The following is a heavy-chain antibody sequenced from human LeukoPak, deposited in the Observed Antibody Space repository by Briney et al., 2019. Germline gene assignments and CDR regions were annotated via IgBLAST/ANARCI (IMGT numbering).Heavy chain of an antibody. J-gene: IGHJ4*02. CDR2: IYYSGST. Sequence: SETLSLTCTVSGGSISSGGYYRSWIRQHPGKGLEWIGYIYYSGSTYYNPSLKSRVTISVDTSKNQFSLKLSSVTAADTAVYYCARYYYDSSGYYYPTFDYWGQGTLVTVSS. CDR1: GGSISSGGYY. V-gene: IGHV4-31*03. CDR3: ARYYYDSSGYYYPTFDY. D-gene: IGHD3-22*01.